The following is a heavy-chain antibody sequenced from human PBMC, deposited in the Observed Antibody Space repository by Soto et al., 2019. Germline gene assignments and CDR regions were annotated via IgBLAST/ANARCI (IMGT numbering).Heavy chain of an antibody. D-gene: IGHD3-22*01. J-gene: IGHJ4*02. CDR3: ARHEEYYYDSSGYYYDY. V-gene: IGHV5-10-1*01. CDR1: GYSFTSYW. Sequence: LGESLKISCKGSGYSFTSYWISWVRQMPGKGLEWMGRIDPSDSYTNYSPSFQGHVTISADKSISTAYLQWSSLKASDTAMYYCARHEEYYYDSSGYYYDYWGQGTLVTVSS. CDR2: IDPSDSYT.